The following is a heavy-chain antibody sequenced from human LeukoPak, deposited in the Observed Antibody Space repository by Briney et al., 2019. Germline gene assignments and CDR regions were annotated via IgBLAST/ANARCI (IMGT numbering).Heavy chain of an antibody. D-gene: IGHD6-13*01. CDR3: AAVGYIRGWPDY. J-gene: IGHJ4*02. V-gene: IGHV3-64*02. CDR1: GFPFSGYA. Sequence: QAGGSLRLSCAASGFPFSGYAMHWVRQAPGKGLERVSDISRDGDSTHYADSVKGRFIVSRDNSKNMLYLQMGSLRTEDMAVYYCAAVGYIRGWPDYWGQGTLVTVSS. CDR2: ISRDGDST.